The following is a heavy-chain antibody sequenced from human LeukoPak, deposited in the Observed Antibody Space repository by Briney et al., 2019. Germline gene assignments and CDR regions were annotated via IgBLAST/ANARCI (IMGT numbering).Heavy chain of an antibody. V-gene: IGHV1-24*01. J-gene: IGHJ4*02. CDR1: GYTLNELS. CDR3: ANLYAFCPGDCPRGDYY. Sequence: ASVKVSCKLSGYTLNELSIHWVRLPPGKGLECMGGFDPEGGETLYAPQFQGRVTMTEDTSTDTAYMELSSLRSEDTGIYYCANLYAFCPGDCPRGDYYWGQGTLVTVSS. CDR2: FDPEGGET. D-gene: IGHD2-21*02.